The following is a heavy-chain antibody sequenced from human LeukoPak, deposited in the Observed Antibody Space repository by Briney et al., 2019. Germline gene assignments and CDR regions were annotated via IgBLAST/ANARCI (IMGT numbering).Heavy chain of an antibody. V-gene: IGHV3-7*01. CDR1: GFTFSTSW. CDR2: INEDGSEE. CDR3: ARAGGAGTVDY. D-gene: IGHD1-26*01. J-gene: IGHJ4*02. Sequence: GSLRLSCAASGFTFSTSWMSWVRQAPGEGLEWVANINEDGSEEYYVDSVKGRFTISRDNAKNSLFLQINSLRAEDTAVYYCARAGGAGTVDYWGQGALVTVSS.